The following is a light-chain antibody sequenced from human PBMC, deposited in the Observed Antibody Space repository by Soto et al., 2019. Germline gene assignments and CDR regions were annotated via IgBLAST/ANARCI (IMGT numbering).Light chain of an antibody. J-gene: IGKJ1*01. CDR2: AAS. CDR1: QSITND. Sequence: DIQMTQSPSSLSASVGDRVTITCRASQSITNDLSWYQQKPGEPPKRLIYAASTLHSGVPSRFSGSGSGTEFTLTISSLQPEDFATYVCPQQNSYPRTFGQGTKVEIK. CDR3: PQQNSYPRT. V-gene: IGKV1-17*01.